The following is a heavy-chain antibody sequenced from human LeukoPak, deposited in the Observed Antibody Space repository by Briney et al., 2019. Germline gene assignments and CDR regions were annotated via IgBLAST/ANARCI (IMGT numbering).Heavy chain of an antibody. D-gene: IGHD6-19*01. CDR1: GGTFSSYA. J-gene: IGHJ5*02. CDR3: AREIPGIAVAANWFDP. Sequence: ASVKVSCKASGGTFSSYAISWVRQAPGQGLEWMGGIIPIFGTANYAQKFQGRVTITADESTSTAYMELSSLRSEDTAVYYCAREIPGIAVAANWFDPWGQGTLVTVSS. V-gene: IGHV1-69*13. CDR2: IIPIFGTA.